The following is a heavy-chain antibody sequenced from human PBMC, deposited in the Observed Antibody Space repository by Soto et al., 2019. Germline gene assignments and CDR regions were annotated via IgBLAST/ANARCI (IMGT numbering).Heavy chain of an antibody. CDR3: GKRTRGAFDI. CDR2: ITSGSGGGT. V-gene: IGHV3-23*01. D-gene: IGHD3-10*01. Sequence: EVQLLESGGGLVQPGGSLRLSCVASGFTFSSNAMSWVRQAPGKGLEWVSHITSGSGGGTYYADSVKGRFTISRDNAKNKLYIQKNRLRGQEKAVFYCGKRTRGAFDIWGHGTLVTVSS. J-gene: IGHJ3*02. CDR1: GFTFSSNA.